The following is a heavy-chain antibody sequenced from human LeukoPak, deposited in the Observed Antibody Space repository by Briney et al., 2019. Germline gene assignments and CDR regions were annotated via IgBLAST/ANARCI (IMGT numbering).Heavy chain of an antibody. J-gene: IGHJ5*02. V-gene: IGHV1-69*13. Sequence: EASVKVSCKASGGTFSSYAISWVRQAPGQGLEWMGGIIPIFGTANYAQKFQGRVTITADESTSTAYMELSSLRSEDTAVYYCARVPAGSGYYPNWFDPWGQGTLATVSS. CDR3: ARVPAGSGYYPNWFDP. CDR2: IIPIFGTA. CDR1: GGTFSSYA. D-gene: IGHD3-3*01.